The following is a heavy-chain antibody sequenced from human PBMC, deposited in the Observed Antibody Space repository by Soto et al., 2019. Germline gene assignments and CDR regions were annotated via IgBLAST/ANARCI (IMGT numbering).Heavy chain of an antibody. V-gene: IGHV4-39*01. CDR3: ARTDNGAAATKGRGYFQH. D-gene: IGHD2-15*01. CDR2: IYYSGST. J-gene: IGHJ1*01. CDR1: GGSISSSSYY. Sequence: SETLSLTCTVSGGSISSSSYYWGWIRQPPGKGLEWIGSIYYSGSTYYNPSLKSRVTISVDTSKNQFSLKLSSVTAADTAVYYCARTDNGAAATKGRGYFQHWGQGTLVTVSS.